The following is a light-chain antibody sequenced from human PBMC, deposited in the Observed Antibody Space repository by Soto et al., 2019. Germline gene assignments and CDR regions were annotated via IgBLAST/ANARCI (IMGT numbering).Light chain of an antibody. J-gene: IGLJ1*01. Sequence: QSALTQPASVSGSPGQSITISCTGTSSDVGGYNYVSWYQQHPDKAPKLIVYEVTHRPSGVSNRFSGSKSGNTASLTISGLLADDEADYSCSSLTSGSTRVFGTGTKVTVL. V-gene: IGLV2-14*01. CDR2: EVT. CDR1: SSDVGGYNY. CDR3: SSLTSGSTRV.